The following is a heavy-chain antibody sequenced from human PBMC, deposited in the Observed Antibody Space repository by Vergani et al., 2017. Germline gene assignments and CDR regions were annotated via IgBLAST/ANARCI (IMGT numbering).Heavy chain of an antibody. V-gene: IGHV4-34*01. CDR1: GGSFSGYY. Sequence: QVQLQQWGAGLLKPSETLSLTCAVYGGSFSGYYWSWIRQPPGKGLDWIGEINHSGSTNYNPSLKSRVTISVDTSKNQFSLKLSSVTAADTAVYYCARRWGAVAGSRFDYWGQGTMVTVSS. D-gene: IGHD6-19*01. CDR2: INHSGST. CDR3: ARRWGAVAGSRFDY. J-gene: IGHJ4*02.